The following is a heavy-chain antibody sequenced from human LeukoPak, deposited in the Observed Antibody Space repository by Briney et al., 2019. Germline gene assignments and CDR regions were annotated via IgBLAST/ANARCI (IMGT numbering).Heavy chain of an antibody. J-gene: IGHJ4*02. Sequence: PGGSLRLSCAASGFTFSSYGMHWVRQAPGKGLEWVAVISYDGNNKYYADSVKGRFTISRDNSKNTLYLQMNSPRAEDTAVYYCAKMAVATLGPDYWGQGTLVTVSS. CDR3: AKMAVATLGPDY. D-gene: IGHD5-12*01. CDR2: ISYDGNNK. CDR1: GFTFSSYG. V-gene: IGHV3-30*18.